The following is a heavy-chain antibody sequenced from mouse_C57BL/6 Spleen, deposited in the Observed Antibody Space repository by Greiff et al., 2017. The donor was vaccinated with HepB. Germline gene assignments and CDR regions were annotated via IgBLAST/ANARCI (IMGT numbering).Heavy chain of an antibody. Sequence: VQLQQPGAELVKPGASVKLSCKASGYTFTSYWMHWVKQRPGQGLEWIGMIHPNSGSTNYNEKFKSKATLTVDKSSSTAYMQLSSLTSDDSAVYYCAAGGSGYGFAYWGQGTLVTVSA. D-gene: IGHD3-2*02. CDR1: GYTFTSYW. CDR2: IHPNSGST. CDR3: AAGGSGYGFAY. V-gene: IGHV1-64*01. J-gene: IGHJ3*01.